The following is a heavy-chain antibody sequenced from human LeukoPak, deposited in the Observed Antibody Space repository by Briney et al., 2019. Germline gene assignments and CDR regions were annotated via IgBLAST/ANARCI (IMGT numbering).Heavy chain of an antibody. CDR3: ARDVWSNWAFDI. J-gene: IGHJ3*02. Sequence: GASVKVSCKASGYTFTSYGISWVRQAPGQGLEWMGGIIPIFGAANYAQKFQGRVTITADKSTSTAYMELSSLRSEDTAVYYCARDVWSNWAFDIWGQGTMVTVSS. D-gene: IGHD2-21*01. V-gene: IGHV1-69*06. CDR1: GYTFTSYG. CDR2: IIPIFGAA.